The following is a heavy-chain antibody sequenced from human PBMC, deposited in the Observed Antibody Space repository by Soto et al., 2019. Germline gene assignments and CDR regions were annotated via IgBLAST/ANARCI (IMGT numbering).Heavy chain of an antibody. D-gene: IGHD1-20*01. J-gene: IGHJ6*02. CDR1: GVAFTNYS. CDR3: AIWSNWNPLYYRGMDV. CDR2: IIPLHNTS. V-gene: IGHV1-69*06. Sequence: QVQLLQSGAEVNKPGSSVKVSCTVSGVAFTNYSLNWVRHAPGQGLEWLGGIIPLHNTSNYSLKLLGRGSVTADIASNTVYMHLSGLTSDDTATYYCAIWSNWNPLYYRGMDVWGQGTTVTVSS.